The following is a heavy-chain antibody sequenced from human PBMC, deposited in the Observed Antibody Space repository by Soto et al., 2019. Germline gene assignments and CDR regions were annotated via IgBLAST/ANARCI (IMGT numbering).Heavy chain of an antibody. CDR2: IVVGSGNT. Sequence: ASVKVSCKASGFTFTSSAVQWVRQARGQRLEWIGWIVVGSGNTNYAQKFQERVTITRDMSTSTAYMELSSLRSEDTAVYYCAATSFSYGSLDYWGQGTLVTVSS. D-gene: IGHD3-10*01. J-gene: IGHJ4*02. CDR1: GFTFTSSA. V-gene: IGHV1-58*01. CDR3: AATSFSYGSLDY.